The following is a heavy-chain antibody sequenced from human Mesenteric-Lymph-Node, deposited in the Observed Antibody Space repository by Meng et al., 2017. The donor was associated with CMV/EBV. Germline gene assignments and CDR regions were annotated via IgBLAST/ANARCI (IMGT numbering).Heavy chain of an antibody. V-gene: IGHV4-61*08. CDR1: GFSFSTTGVG. Sequence: SGPTLVKPTQTLTLTCTFSGFSFSTTGVGVGWIRQPPGKGLEWIGYIYYSGSTNYNPSLKSRVTISVDTSKNQFSLKLSSVTAADTAVYYCARVFYLQSTLFIFDYWGQGTLVTVSS. J-gene: IGHJ4*02. CDR2: IYYSGST. CDR3: ARVFYLQSTLFIFDY.